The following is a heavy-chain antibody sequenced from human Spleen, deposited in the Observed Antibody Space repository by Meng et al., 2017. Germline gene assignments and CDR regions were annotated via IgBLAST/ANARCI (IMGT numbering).Heavy chain of an antibody. CDR3: ATLGRTDY. CDR2: ISWNSGSI. V-gene: IGHV3-9*01. J-gene: IGHJ4*02. Sequence: SLKISCAASGFTFDDYAMHWVRQAPGKGLEWVSGISWNSGSIGYADSVNGRFTISRDNAKHSLYLQMNSLRAECTALYYCATLGRTDYWGQGTLVTVSS. CDR1: GFTFDDYA. D-gene: IGHD3-10*01.